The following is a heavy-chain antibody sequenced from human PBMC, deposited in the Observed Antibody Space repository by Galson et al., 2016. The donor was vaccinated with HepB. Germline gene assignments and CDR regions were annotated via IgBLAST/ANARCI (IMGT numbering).Heavy chain of an antibody. CDR3: ARLLYYYDTSGIYYIDY. CDR1: GASISSSTYY. CDR2: MSYGGST. V-gene: IGHV4-39*01. D-gene: IGHD3-22*01. Sequence: LSLTCTVSGASISSSTYYWGWIRQSPGKGLEWLGSMSYGGSTYYNLSLKSRVTISVGTSKNQFSLRLISVTAADTAVYYWARLLYYYDTSGIYYIDYWGQGTLVTVSS. J-gene: IGHJ4*02.